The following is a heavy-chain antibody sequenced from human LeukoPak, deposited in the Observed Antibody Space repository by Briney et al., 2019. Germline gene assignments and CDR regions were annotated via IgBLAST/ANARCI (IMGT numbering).Heavy chain of an antibody. Sequence: ASVKVSCKASGYTFTGYYMHWVRQAPGQGLEWMGWINPNSGGTNYAQKFQGRVTMTRDTSISTAYMELSRLRSDDTAVYYCARDHAAYSSSWYEFDYWGQGTLVTVSS. CDR2: INPNSGGT. D-gene: IGHD6-13*01. CDR1: GYTFTGYY. J-gene: IGHJ4*02. V-gene: IGHV1-2*02. CDR3: ARDHAAYSSSWYEFDY.